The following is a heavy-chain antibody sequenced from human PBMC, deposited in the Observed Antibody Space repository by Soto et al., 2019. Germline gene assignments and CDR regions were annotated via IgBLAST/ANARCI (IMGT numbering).Heavy chain of an antibody. J-gene: IGHJ5*02. CDR3: ARGGLRKMAGTSANWFDP. Sequence: ASVKVSCKASGYTFTSYYMHWVRQAPGQGLEWKGIINPSGGSTSYAQKFQGRVTMTRDTSTSTVYMELSSLRSEDTAVYYCARGGLRKMAGTSANWFDPWGQGTLVTVSS. CDR2: INPSGGST. V-gene: IGHV1-46*01. CDR1: GYTFTSYY. D-gene: IGHD6-19*01.